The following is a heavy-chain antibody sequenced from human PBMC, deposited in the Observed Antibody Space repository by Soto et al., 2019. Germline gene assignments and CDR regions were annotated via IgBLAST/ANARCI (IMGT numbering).Heavy chain of an antibody. CDR3: ARGRLEDSSSWYWFDP. D-gene: IGHD6-13*01. V-gene: IGHV1-58*01. CDR2: IVVGSGNT. CDR1: GFTFTSSA. Sequence: SLKVSCKASGFTFTSSAVQWVRQARGQRLEWIGWIVVGSGNTNYAQKFQERVTITRDRSKNQFSLKLSSVTAADTAVYYCARGRLEDSSSWYWFDPWGQGTLVTVSS. J-gene: IGHJ5*02.